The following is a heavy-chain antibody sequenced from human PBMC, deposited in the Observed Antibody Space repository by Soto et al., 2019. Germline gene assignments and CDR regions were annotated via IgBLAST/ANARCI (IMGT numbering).Heavy chain of an antibody. CDR2: ISYDGSNK. Sequence: QVQLVESGGGLVKPGGSLRLSCAASGFTFSDYYMSWIRQAPGKGLEWVALISYDGSNKYFADSVKGRFTISRDNSKNTLYLQMNSLRAEDTAVYYCAKELHTGVLYYFDFWGQGTLVTVSS. CDR1: GFTFSDYY. CDR3: AKELHTGVLYYFDF. J-gene: IGHJ4*02. V-gene: IGHV3-30*18. D-gene: IGHD2-8*01.